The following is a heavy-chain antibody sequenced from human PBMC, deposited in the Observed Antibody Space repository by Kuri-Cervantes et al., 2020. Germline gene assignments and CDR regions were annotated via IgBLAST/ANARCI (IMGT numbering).Heavy chain of an antibody. Sequence: SETLSLTCTVSSGSISSYYWSWIRQPAGKGLEWIGRIYTSGSTNYNPSLKSRVTMSVDTSKNQFSLKLSSVTAADTAVYYCAREGISGSYDYYDYWGQGTLVTVSS. CDR1: SGSISSYY. CDR3: AREGISGSYDYYDY. D-gene: IGHD1-26*01. V-gene: IGHV4-4*07. J-gene: IGHJ4*02. CDR2: IYTSGST.